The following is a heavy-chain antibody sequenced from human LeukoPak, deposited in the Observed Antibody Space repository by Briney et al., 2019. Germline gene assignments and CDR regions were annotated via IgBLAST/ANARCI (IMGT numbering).Heavy chain of an antibody. CDR1: GYTFTSYD. CDR3: ARLVLYNWNDAGWFDP. V-gene: IGHV1-8*01. D-gene: IGHD1-1*01. CDR2: MNPNSGNT. Sequence: ASVKVSCTASGYTFTSYDINWVRQATGQGLEWMGWMNPNSGNTGYAQKFQGRVTMTRNTSISTAYMELSSLRSEDTAVYYCARLVLYNWNDAGWFDPWGQGTLVTVSS. J-gene: IGHJ5*02.